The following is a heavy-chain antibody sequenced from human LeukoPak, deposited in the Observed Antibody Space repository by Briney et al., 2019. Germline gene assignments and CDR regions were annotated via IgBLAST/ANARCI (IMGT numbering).Heavy chain of an antibody. D-gene: IGHD1-26*01. CDR3: ARDPYSGNYGAYYYYYMDV. Sequence: PSETLSLTCTVSGGSISSYYWSWIRQAPGKGLEWVSSITSSSSYIYYADSVKGRFTISRDNAKNSLYLQMDSLRVEDTAVYYCARDPYSGNYGAYYYYYMDVWGKGTTVTISS. J-gene: IGHJ6*03. CDR2: ITSSSSYI. CDR1: GGSISSYY. V-gene: IGHV3-21*06.